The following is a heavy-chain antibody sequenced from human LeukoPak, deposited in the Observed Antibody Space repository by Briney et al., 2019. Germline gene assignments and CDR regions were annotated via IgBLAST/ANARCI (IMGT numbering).Heavy chain of an antibody. J-gene: IGHJ3*02. CDR3: ARGAYYYDRKGAFDI. V-gene: IGHV4-39*07. CDR2: IYYSGST. CDR1: GGSISSSSYY. D-gene: IGHD3-22*01. Sequence: PSETLSLTCSVSGGSISSSSYYWGWIRQPPGKGLEWIGSIYYSGSTYYSPSLKSRVTISVDTSKNQFSLKLSSVTAADTAVYYCARGAYYYDRKGAFDIWGQGTMVTVSS.